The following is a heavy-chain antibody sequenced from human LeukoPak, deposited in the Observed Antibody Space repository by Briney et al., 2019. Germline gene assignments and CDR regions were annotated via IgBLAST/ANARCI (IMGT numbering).Heavy chain of an antibody. Sequence: GGSLRLSCAASGFTFSSYAMSWVRQAPGKGLEWVSAISGSGGSTYYADSVKGRFTISRDNSKNTLYLQMNSLRAEDTAVYYCANPPTLGYCSSTSCYTEGDAFDIWGQGTMATVSS. CDR2: ISGSGGST. J-gene: IGHJ3*02. D-gene: IGHD2-2*02. CDR1: GFTFSSYA. V-gene: IGHV3-23*01. CDR3: ANPPTLGYCSSTSCYTEGDAFDI.